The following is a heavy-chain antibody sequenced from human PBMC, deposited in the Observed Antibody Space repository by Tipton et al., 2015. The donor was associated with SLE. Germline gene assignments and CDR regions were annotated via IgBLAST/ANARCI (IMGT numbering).Heavy chain of an antibody. J-gene: IGHJ4*02. Sequence: GSLRLSCTSSGFTFVDYAMHWVRQAPGKGLEWVSLISWDGGSAYYADSVKGRFTISRDNSKNSLYLQMNSLRAEDTALYYCAKDIRPNYGSGTSPSYWGQGTLVTVSS. CDR1: GFTFVDYA. V-gene: IGHV3-43D*04. CDR3: AKDIRPNYGSGTSPSY. D-gene: IGHD3-10*01. CDR2: ISWDGGSA.